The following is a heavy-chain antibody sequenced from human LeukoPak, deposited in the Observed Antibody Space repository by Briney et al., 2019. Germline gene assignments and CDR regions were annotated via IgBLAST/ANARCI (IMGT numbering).Heavy chain of an antibody. CDR1: GFTFSSYA. Sequence: GGSLRLSCAASGFTFSSYAMHRVRQAPGKGLEWVAAISYDGSNKYYADSVKGRFTISRDNSKNTLYLQMNSLRADDTAVYYCARVTTAIPDAFDIWGQGTMVTVSS. D-gene: IGHD2-21*02. CDR2: ISYDGSNK. J-gene: IGHJ3*02. V-gene: IGHV3-30*04. CDR3: ARVTTAIPDAFDI.